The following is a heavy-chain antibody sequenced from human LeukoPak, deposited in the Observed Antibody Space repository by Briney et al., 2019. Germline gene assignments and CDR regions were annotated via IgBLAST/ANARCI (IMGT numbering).Heavy chain of an antibody. CDR3: ARGPVITMIDRPHNWFDP. J-gene: IGHJ5*02. CDR1: GYTFTSYA. Sequence: ASVKVSCKASGYTFTSYAMHWVRQAPGQRLEWMGWINAGNGNTKYSQKFQGRVTITRDTSASTAYMELSSLRSEDTAVYYCARGPVITMIDRPHNWFDPWGQGTLVTVSS. V-gene: IGHV1-3*01. CDR2: INAGNGNT. D-gene: IGHD3-22*01.